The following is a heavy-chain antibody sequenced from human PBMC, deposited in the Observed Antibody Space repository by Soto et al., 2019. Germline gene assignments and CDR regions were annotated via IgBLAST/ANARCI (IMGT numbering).Heavy chain of an antibody. CDR1: GGSFSGYY. J-gene: IGHJ4*02. CDR3: AIGPRMWLPGGGY. D-gene: IGHD6-19*01. Sequence: PSETLSLTCAVYGGSFSGYYWSWIRQPPGKGLEWLGEINHSGITNYIPSLKSRVTISIDTSKNRFSLNLNSVTAADTAIYYCAIGPRMWLPGGGYWGQGTLVTVPS. V-gene: IGHV4-34*01. CDR2: INHSGIT.